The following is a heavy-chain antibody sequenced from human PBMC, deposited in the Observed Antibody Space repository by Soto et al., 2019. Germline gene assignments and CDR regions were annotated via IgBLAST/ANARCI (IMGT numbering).Heavy chain of an antibody. V-gene: IGHV1-3*05. D-gene: IGHD3-22*01. CDR3: ARSSGYYLIDDY. CDR2: IKAVNSNT. CDR1: GYTFTNYA. Sequence: QVQLVQSGAEEQKPGASVKVSCKASGYTFTNYAMHWVPQAPGQRLEWMVWIKAVNSNTKYSRKLQGRVTITRDTSASTDYMELSSLRPEDTAVYYCARSSGYYLIDDYWGQGPLVTVSS. J-gene: IGHJ4*02.